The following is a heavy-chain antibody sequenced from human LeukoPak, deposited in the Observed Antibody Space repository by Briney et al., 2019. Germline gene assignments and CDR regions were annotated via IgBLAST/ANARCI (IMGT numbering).Heavy chain of an antibody. CDR2: ISTDGYTT. V-gene: IGHV3-74*01. CDR3: VVGGSPGY. D-gene: IGHD2-15*01. Sequence: GGSLRLSCAASGLTFSSHWMHWVRQAPRKGLVWVSRISTDGYTTDYADFVQGRFTASRDNTKNTWSLEMNSLRAEDTAVYYCVVGGSPGYWGQGTLVTVSS. CDR1: GLTFSSHW. J-gene: IGHJ4*02.